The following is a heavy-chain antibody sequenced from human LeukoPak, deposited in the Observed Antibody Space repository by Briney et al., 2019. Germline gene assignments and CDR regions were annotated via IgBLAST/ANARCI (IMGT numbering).Heavy chain of an antibody. D-gene: IGHD6-19*01. J-gene: IGHJ4*02. CDR1: GFTFSSYD. CDR3: ARGGPGWDMNMKCRIAVAGTGY. CDR2: IGTAGDT. Sequence: GGSLRLSCAACGFTFSSYDMHWVRQATGKGLEWVSAIGTAGDTYYPGSVKGQFTISRENAKNSLYLQMNSLRAGDTAVYYCARGGPGWDMNMKCRIAVAGTGYWGQGTLVTVSS. V-gene: IGHV3-13*03.